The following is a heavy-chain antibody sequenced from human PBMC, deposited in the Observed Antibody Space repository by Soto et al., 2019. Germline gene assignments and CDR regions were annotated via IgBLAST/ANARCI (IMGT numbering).Heavy chain of an antibody. CDR3: ARVPFEWELPTNFDY. CDR1: GYTFTIYA. Sequence: ASVKVSWKAAGYTFTIYAMHWVRQAPGQRLEWMGWINAGNGNTKYSQKFQGRVTITRDTSASTAYMELSSLRSEDTAVYYCARVPFEWELPTNFDYWGQGTLVTVSS. J-gene: IGHJ4*02. CDR2: INAGNGNT. V-gene: IGHV1-3*01. D-gene: IGHD1-26*01.